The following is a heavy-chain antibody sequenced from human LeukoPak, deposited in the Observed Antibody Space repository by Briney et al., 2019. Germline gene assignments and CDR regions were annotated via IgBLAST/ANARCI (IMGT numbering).Heavy chain of an antibody. CDR1: GYSISSGYY. Sequence: SETLSLTCTVSGYSISSGYYWGWIRQPPGKGLEWIGSIYHSGSTYYNPSLKSRVTISVDTSKNQFSLKLSSVTAADTAVYYCARVGAAEVDYYDSSGYQGYFDYWGQGTLVTVSS. V-gene: IGHV4-38-2*02. CDR2: IYHSGST. D-gene: IGHD3-22*01. J-gene: IGHJ4*02. CDR3: ARVGAAEVDYYDSSGYQGYFDY.